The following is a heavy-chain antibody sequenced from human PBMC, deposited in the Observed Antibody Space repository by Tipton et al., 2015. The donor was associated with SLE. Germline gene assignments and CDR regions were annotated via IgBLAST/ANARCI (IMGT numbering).Heavy chain of an antibody. D-gene: IGHD4-11*01. Sequence: TLSLTCTVSGDSISSSNWWSWVRQPPGKGLEWIGEINENGRATYNPSLKSRVTISVGTSKNQFSLKLSSVTVADTAVYYCAREGTTVPNWFDPWGQGTLVTVSS. CDR2: INENGRA. CDR1: GDSISSSNW. J-gene: IGHJ5*02. CDR3: AREGTTVPNWFDP. V-gene: IGHV4-4*02.